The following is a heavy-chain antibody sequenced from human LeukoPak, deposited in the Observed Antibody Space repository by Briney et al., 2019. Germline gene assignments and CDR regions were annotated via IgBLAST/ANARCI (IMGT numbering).Heavy chain of an antibody. D-gene: IGHD3-22*01. CDR2: ISGSGGST. CDR1: GFTFSSYA. J-gene: IGHJ4*02. CDR3: AKGNYYDSSGYYTI. V-gene: IGHV3-23*01. Sequence: PGGSLRLSCAASGFTFSSYAMSWVRQAPGKGLEWVSAISGSGGSTYYADSVKGRFTISRDNSKNTLYLQMNSLRAEDTAVYNCAKGNYYDSSGYYTIWGQGTLVTVSS.